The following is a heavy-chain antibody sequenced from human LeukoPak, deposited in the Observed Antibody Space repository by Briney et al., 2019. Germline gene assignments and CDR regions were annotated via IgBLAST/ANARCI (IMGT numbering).Heavy chain of an antibody. V-gene: IGHV3-7*01. CDR3: ARVELERFRGGWFDP. CDR2: IKQDGSEK. J-gene: IGHJ5*02. Sequence: GGSLRLSCAASGFTFSSYWMSWVRQAPGKGLEWVANIKQDGSEKYYVDSVKGRFTISRDNAKNSLYLQMNSLRAEDTAVYYCARVELERFRGGWFDPWGQGTLVTVSS. D-gene: IGHD1-1*01. CDR1: GFTFSSYW.